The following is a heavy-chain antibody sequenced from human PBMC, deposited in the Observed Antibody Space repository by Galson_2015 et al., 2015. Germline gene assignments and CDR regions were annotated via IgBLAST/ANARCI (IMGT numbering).Heavy chain of an antibody. D-gene: IGHD6-6*01. J-gene: IGHJ4*02. CDR1: GGSISSYY. CDR3: AGGGPYSSSPHFDY. Sequence: ETLSLTCTVSGGSISSYYWSWIRQPPGKGLEWIGYIYYSGSTNYNPSLKSRATISVDTSKNQFSLKLSSVTAADTAVYYCAGGGPYSSSPHFDYWGQGTLVTVSS. V-gene: IGHV4-59*01. CDR2: IYYSGST.